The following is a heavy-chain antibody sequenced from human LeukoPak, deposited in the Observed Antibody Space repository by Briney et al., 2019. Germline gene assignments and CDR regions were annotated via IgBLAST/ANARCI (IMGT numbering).Heavy chain of an antibody. J-gene: IGHJ6*03. D-gene: IGHD1-26*01. CDR3: ARVMVSGQSHMDV. Sequence: PGGSLRLSCAASGFTFSSYWMHWVRQGPGKGLVWVSRINGDGSTTHYADSVKGRFTISRDNAKNTLYLQMNSLRAEDTAVYYCARVMVSGQSHMDVWGKGTTVTVSS. CDR2: INGDGSTT. V-gene: IGHV3-74*01. CDR1: GFTFSSYW.